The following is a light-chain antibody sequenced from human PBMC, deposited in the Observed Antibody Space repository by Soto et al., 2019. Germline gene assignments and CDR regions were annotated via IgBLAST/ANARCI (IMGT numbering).Light chain of an antibody. CDR3: QQRINWPLT. CDR1: QSVSSF. J-gene: IGKJ4*01. CDR2: DAS. V-gene: IGKV3-11*01. Sequence: EIVLTQSPATLSLSPGERATPSCRASQSVSSFLAWYQQKPGQAPRLLIYDASNRATGIPTRFSGSGSGTDFTLTISSLEPEDFAVYYCQQRINWPLTFGGGTTVEIK.